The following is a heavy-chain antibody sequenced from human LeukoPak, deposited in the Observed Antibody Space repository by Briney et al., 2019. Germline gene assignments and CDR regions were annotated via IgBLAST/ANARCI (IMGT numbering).Heavy chain of an antibody. V-gene: IGHV1-46*01. CDR3: ARVVEATDFWSGRRYYYYVDV. Sequence: AAVKVSCKESGYTFTSYYLHWVRQAPGQGLEWMGIINASGGSTSYAQKFQGRVTMTRDTSTSTVYMELSSLRSEDTAVYYCARVVEATDFWSGRRYYYYVDVGGKGTTVTVSS. J-gene: IGHJ6*03. CDR1: GYTFTSYY. D-gene: IGHD3-3*01. CDR2: INASGGST.